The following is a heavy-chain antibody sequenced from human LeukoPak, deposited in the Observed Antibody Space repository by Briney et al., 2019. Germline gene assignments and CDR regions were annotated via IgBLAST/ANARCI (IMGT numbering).Heavy chain of an antibody. CDR2: INPSGGST. Sequence: ASVKVSCKASGYTFTSYDINWVRQATGQGLEWMGIINPSGGSTSYAQKFQGRVTMTRDTSTSTVYMELSSLRSEDTAVYYCARETYYYDSSGYHYWGQGTLVTVSS. V-gene: IGHV1-46*01. J-gene: IGHJ4*02. D-gene: IGHD3-22*01. CDR3: ARETYYYDSSGYHY. CDR1: GYTFTSYD.